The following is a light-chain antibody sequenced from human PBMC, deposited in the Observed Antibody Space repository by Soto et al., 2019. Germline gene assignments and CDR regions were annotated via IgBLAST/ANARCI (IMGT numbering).Light chain of an antibody. CDR3: QQSLNTPWT. CDR1: QSITSY. V-gene: IGKV1-39*01. Sequence: DIQMTQSPSSLSASVGARVTITCRASQSITSYLNWYQQKPGKAPKLLISATSRLQSGVPSRFSGSGSGTDFTFTISSLQPEDFATYYCQQSLNTPWTFGQGTKVEIK. J-gene: IGKJ1*01. CDR2: ATS.